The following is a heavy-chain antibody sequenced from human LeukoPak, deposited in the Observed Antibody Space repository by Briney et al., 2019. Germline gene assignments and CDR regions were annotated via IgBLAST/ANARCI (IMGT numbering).Heavy chain of an antibody. V-gene: IGHV3-7*01. CDR2: INKDGSDK. D-gene: IGHD3-10*01. CDR1: GFTFSDFW. J-gene: IGHJ4*02. Sequence: GGSLRLSCAASGFTFSDFWVEWFRQAPGKGLEWVANINKDGSDKYYMDSVKGRFTISRDNAKNSLYLQMNSLRAEDTAVYYCAREYGSGSYPPDYWGQGTLVTVSS. CDR3: AREYGSGSYPPDY.